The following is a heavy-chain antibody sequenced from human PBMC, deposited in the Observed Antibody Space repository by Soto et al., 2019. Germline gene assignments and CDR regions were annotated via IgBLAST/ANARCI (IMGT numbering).Heavy chain of an antibody. CDR3: ARDGVAGRQIGFNVCDI. Sequence: GGSLRLSCEVSGFTLRNHAIHWVRQAPGKGLEWAAVISYDGANTYYADSVKGRFTVSRDTSKNTVYLEMDRLRAEDTALYYCARDGVAGRQIGFNVCDIWGQGTMVTVSS. D-gene: IGHD3-10*01. J-gene: IGHJ3*02. CDR2: ISYDGANT. V-gene: IGHV3-30-3*01. CDR1: GFTLRNHA.